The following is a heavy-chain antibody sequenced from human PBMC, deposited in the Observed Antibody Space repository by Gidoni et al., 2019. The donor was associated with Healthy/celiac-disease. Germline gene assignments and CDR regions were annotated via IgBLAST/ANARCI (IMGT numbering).Heavy chain of an antibody. CDR3: ASRSRGYCSGGSCYSLGY. CDR2: INHSGST. CDR1: GGSFSGYY. J-gene: IGHJ4*02. Sequence: QVQLQQWGAGLLKPSETLSLTCAVSGGSFSGYYWSWIRQPPGKGLEWIGEINHSGSTNYTPSLKSRVTISVDTAKNQFSLKLSSVTAADTAVYYCASRSRGYCSGGSCYSLGYWGQGTLVTVSS. V-gene: IGHV4-34*01. D-gene: IGHD2-15*01.